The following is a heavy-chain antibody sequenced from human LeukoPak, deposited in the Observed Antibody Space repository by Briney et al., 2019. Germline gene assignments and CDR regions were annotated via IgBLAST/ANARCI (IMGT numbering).Heavy chain of an antibody. CDR1: GFTFSSYG. Sequence: GGSLRLSCAASGFTFSSYGMTWVRQAPGKGLEWVAVISSSDESTYYADSVKGRFTISRDTSKNTLYLQTNSLRAEDTALYYCAKVRACSTTSCYRTYGMDVWGQGTTVTVSS. CDR2: ISSSDEST. J-gene: IGHJ6*02. V-gene: IGHV3-23*01. CDR3: AKVRACSTTSCYRTYGMDV. D-gene: IGHD2-2*01.